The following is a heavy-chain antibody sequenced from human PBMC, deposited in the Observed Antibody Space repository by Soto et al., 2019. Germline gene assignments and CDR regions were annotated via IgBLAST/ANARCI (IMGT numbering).Heavy chain of an antibody. Sequence: VQLVESGGGLVKPGGSLRLSCAASGFTFSSYSMNWVRQAPGNGLEWVSSIGSSSNYISYADSLKGRFTISRDNAKNSLYLQMTSLRDEDTAVYYCGRVCIVVVATVTGVYDYYGLDVWGRGTTVTVSS. D-gene: IGHD2-15*01. V-gene: IGHV3-21*01. J-gene: IGHJ6*02. CDR3: GRVCIVVVATVTGVYDYYGLDV. CDR1: GFTFSSYS. CDR2: IGSSSNYI.